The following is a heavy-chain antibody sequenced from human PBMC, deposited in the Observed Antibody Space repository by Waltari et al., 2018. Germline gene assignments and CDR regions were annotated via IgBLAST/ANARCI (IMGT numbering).Heavy chain of an antibody. J-gene: IGHJ5*02. Sequence: QVQLQESGPGLVKPSETLSLTCTVSGGSISSYYWSWIRQPPGKGLEWIGYIYYSGSTNYHPSLKSRVTISVDTSKNQFSLKLSSVTAADTAVYYCARVYSSSFEVVWFDPWGQGTLVTVSS. V-gene: IGHV4-59*01. CDR3: ARVYSSSFEVVWFDP. CDR1: GGSISSYY. D-gene: IGHD6-13*01. CDR2: IYYSGST.